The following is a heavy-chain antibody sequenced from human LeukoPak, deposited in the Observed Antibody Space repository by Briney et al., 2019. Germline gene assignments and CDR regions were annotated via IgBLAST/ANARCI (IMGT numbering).Heavy chain of an antibody. D-gene: IGHD6-13*01. J-gene: IGHJ4*02. CDR2: MNPNSGNT. V-gene: IGHV1-8*03. CDR1: GYTFTSYG. CDR3: ARASETAAAFDY. Sequence: GASVKVSCKASGYTFTSYGINWVRQATGQGLEWMGWMNPNSGNTGYAQKFQGRVTITRNTSISTAYMELSSLRSEDTAVYYCARASETAAAFDYWGQGTLVTVSS.